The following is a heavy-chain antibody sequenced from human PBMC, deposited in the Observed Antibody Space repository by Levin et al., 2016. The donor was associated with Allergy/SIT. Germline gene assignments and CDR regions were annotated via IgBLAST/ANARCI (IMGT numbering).Heavy chain of an antibody. V-gene: IGHV3-7*05. CDR2: IKEDGSEK. Sequence: GGSLRLSCAASGFTFSSYWMTWVRQAPGKGLEWVANIKEDGSEKYYVDSVKGRFIISRDNSKNSLSLQMNSLTSEDTALYYCTTGKGYYFAHWGQGILVTVSS. J-gene: IGHJ4*02. D-gene: IGHD1-14*01. CDR1: GFTFSSYW. CDR3: TTGKGYYFAH.